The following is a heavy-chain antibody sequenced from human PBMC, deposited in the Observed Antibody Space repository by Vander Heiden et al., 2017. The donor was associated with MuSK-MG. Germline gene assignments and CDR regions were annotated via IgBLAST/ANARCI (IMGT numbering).Heavy chain of an antibody. J-gene: IGHJ3*02. CDR3: ARGKIPWGLVVIDAFDI. CDR1: GYTFTSYH. V-gene: IGHV1-8*01. CDR2: MNPNRGNT. D-gene: IGHD3-22*01. Sequence: QVQLVQSGAEVKKPGASVKVYCKAYGYTFTSYHIHWVRQATGQGLEWMGWMNPNRGNTGYAQKFQGRVTMTRNTSISTAYMELSSLRSEDTAGYYCARGKIPWGLVVIDAFDIWRQGTMVTVSS.